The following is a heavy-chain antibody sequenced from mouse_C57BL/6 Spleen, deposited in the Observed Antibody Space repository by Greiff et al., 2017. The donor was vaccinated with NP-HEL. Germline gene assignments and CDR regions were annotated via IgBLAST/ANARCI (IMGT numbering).Heavy chain of an antibody. Sequence: EVQLVESGGGLVKPGGSLKLSCAASGFSFSDYGMHWVRQAPEKGLEWVAYISSGCSTIYYADTVKGRFTISRDNTKNTLFMQMTSLKSEDTAMYYCARGGYDYDDWFAYWGQGTLVTVSA. D-gene: IGHD2-4*01. V-gene: IGHV5-17*01. CDR1: GFSFSDYG. CDR2: ISSGCSTI. J-gene: IGHJ3*01. CDR3: ARGGYDYDDWFAY.